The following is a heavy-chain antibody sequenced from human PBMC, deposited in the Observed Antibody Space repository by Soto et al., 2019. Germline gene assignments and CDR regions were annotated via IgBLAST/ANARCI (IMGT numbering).Heavy chain of an antibody. CDR1: GGSISSYY. CDR2: IYYSGST. D-gene: IGHD2-15*01. CDR3: ARQVVVAGTFGFDY. J-gene: IGHJ4*02. Sequence: SETLSLTCTVSGGSISSYYWSWIRQPPGKGLEWIGYIYYSGSTNYNPSLKSRVTISVDTAKNQFSLKLSHVTAAATAVYSCARQVVVAGTFGFDYWGQRTLVTVSS. V-gene: IGHV4-59*01.